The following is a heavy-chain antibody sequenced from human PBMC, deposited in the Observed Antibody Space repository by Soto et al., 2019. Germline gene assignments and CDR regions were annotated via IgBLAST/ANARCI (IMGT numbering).Heavy chain of an antibody. CDR2: IKQDGSEK. V-gene: IGHV3-7*01. J-gene: IGHJ3*02. Sequence: GGSLRLSCAASGFTFSSYWMSWVRQAPGKGLEWVANIKQDGSEKYYVDSVKGRFTISRDNAKNSLYLQMNSLRAEDTAVYYCARVESEYSSSWYPDAFDIWGQGTMGTASS. D-gene: IGHD6-13*01. CDR3: ARVESEYSSSWYPDAFDI. CDR1: GFTFSSYW.